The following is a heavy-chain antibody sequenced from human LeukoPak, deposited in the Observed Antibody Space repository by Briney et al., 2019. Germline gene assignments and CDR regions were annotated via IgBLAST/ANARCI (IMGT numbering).Heavy chain of an antibody. D-gene: IGHD7-27*01. CDR1: GFTFSSYA. CDR2: VSYDGSNK. J-gene: IGHJ4*02. Sequence: PGRSLRLSCAASGFTFSSYAMHWVRQAPGKGLEWVAVVSYDGSNKYYADSVKGRFTISRDNSKNTLYLQMNSLRAEDAAVYYCATIGDRRTGELYRIDYWGQGTLATVSS. CDR3: ATIGDRRTGELYRIDY. V-gene: IGHV3-30-3*01.